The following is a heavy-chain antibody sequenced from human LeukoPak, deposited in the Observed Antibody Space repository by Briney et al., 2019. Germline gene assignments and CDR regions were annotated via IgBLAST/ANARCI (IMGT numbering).Heavy chain of an antibody. Sequence: GGSLRLSWAASGFTFSRYRMSWVRQAAGKVLEWVSSIRRCSCYIYYPTSVKGRFPISRDNAKNSLYLQMNSLRAEDTAVYYCARDQGGDYRDYWGQGTLVTVSS. V-gene: IGHV3-21*01. CDR3: ARDQGGDYRDY. J-gene: IGHJ4*02. D-gene: IGHD3-16*01. CDR1: GFTFSRYR. CDR2: IRRCSCYI.